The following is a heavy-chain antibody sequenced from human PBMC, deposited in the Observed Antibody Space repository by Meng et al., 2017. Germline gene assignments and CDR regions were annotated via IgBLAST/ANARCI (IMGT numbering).Heavy chain of an antibody. D-gene: IGHD3-22*01. CDR2: ISYDGSNK. CDR3: ASSSGYYRGDFDY. J-gene: IGHJ4*02. V-gene: IGHV3-30*04. CDR1: GFTFSSYA. Sequence: GESLKISCAASGFTFSSYAMHWVRQAPGKGLEWVAVISYDGSNKYYADSVKGRFTISRDNSKNTLYLQMNSLRAEDTAVYYCASSSGYYRGDFDYWGQGTLVTVSS.